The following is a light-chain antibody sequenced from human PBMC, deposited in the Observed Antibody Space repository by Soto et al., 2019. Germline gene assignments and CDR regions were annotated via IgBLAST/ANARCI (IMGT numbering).Light chain of an antibody. CDR2: AAS. V-gene: IGKV1-8*01. CDR3: QQYYSYPQT. J-gene: IGKJ1*01. Sequence: AIRMTQSPSSFSASTGDRVPITCRASQGMSSYLAWYQQKPGKAPKLLIYAASTLQSGVPSRFSGSGSGTDFTLTISCLQSEDFATYYCQQYYSYPQTFGQGTKVEIK. CDR1: QGMSSY.